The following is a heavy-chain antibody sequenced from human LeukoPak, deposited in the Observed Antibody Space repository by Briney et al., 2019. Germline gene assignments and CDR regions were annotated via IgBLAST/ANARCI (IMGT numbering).Heavy chain of an antibody. V-gene: IGHV4-38-2*02. D-gene: IGHD6-13*01. CDR3: ARVGRDSSSWYSHYYYYFMDV. CDR2: LYHSGST. J-gene: IGHJ6*03. CDR1: GYSISGGYY. Sequence: SETLSLTCTVSGYSISGGYYWGWIRQPPGKGLEWIGSLYHSGSTYYNPSLKSRVTISVDTSKNQFSLKLSSVTAADTAVYYCARVGRDSSSWYSHYYYYFMDVWGKGTTVTVSS.